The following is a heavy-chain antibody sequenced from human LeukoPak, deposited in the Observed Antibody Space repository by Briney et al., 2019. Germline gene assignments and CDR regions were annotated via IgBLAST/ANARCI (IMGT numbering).Heavy chain of an antibody. CDR3: ASLTYYYDSSGYYSPSTFDY. D-gene: IGHD3-22*01. CDR2: INHSGST. CDR1: GGSFSGYY. J-gene: IGHJ4*02. Sequence: PSETLSLTCAVYGGSFSGYYWSWIRQPPGKGLEWIGEINHSGSTNYNPSLKSRVTISVDTSKNQFSLKLSSVTAADTAVYYCASLTYYYDSSGYYSPSTFDYWGQGTLVTVSS. V-gene: IGHV4-34*01.